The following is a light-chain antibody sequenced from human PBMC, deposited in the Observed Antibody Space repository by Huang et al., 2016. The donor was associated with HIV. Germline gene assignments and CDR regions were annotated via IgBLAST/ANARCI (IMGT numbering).Light chain of an antibody. Sequence: EIVLTQSPGTLSLSPGERATLSCRASQSVTSSYLAWYQQNPGQAPKLLIYGASSRAPGSPDRFSGSGSGTDFTLTISRLEPEDFAVYYCQQYDSSPALTFGGGTKVEIK. J-gene: IGKJ4*01. CDR3: QQYDSSPALT. V-gene: IGKV3-20*01. CDR2: GAS. CDR1: QSVTSSY.